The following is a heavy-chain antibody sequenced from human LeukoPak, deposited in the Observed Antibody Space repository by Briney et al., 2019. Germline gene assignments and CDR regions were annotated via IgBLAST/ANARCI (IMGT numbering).Heavy chain of an antibody. Sequence: GGSLRLSCAASGFTFSSYGMHWVRQAPGKGLEWVAVISYDGSNKYYADSVKGRFTISRDNSKNTLYLQMNSLRAEDTAVYYCAKATTVSEGYSSSWYPYFQHWGQGTLVTVSS. CDR1: GFTFSSYG. CDR2: ISYDGSNK. J-gene: IGHJ1*01. V-gene: IGHV3-30*18. D-gene: IGHD6-13*01. CDR3: AKATTVSEGYSSSWYPYFQH.